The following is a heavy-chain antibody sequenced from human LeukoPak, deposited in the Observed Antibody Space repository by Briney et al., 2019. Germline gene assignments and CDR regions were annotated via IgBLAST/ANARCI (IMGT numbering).Heavy chain of an antibody. D-gene: IGHD2-2*01. CDR3: SRGDFCSSSSCYLRPMDV. V-gene: IGHV4-59*01. CDR1: GGSIRDYY. J-gene: IGHJ6*03. CDR2: IYYSGST. Sequence: PSETLSLTCTVPGGSIRDYYWSWIRQPPGKGLEWIGYIYYSGSTTYNPSLKSRVTMSVDTSKNQFSLKLRSVIAGDTAVDYCSRGDFCSSSSCYLRPMDVWGKGTTVTVSS.